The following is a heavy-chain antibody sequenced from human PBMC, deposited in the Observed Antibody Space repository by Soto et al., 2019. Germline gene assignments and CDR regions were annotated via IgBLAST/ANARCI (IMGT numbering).Heavy chain of an antibody. CDR2: IYYSGST. J-gene: IGHJ5*02. Sequence: SLTCTVSGGSISSSSYYWGWIRQPPGKGLEWIGSIYYSGSTYYNPSLKSRVTISVDTSKNQFSLKLSSVTAADTAVYYCARHRVYYDSKHNWFDPWGQGTLVTVSS. V-gene: IGHV4-39*01. CDR1: GGSISSSSYY. CDR3: ARHRVYYDSKHNWFDP. D-gene: IGHD3-22*01.